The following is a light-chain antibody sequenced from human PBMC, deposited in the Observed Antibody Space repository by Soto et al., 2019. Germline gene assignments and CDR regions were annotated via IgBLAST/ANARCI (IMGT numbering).Light chain of an antibody. J-gene: IGKJ1*01. CDR1: HTISRW. CDR2: KAS. V-gene: IGKV1-5*03. Sequence: DIQMTQSPSTLSGSVGDRVTITCLASHTISRWVAWYQQKPGKAPKLLIYKASTLKSGVPSRFSGSGSGTEFTLTISSLQPDDFATYYCQHYNSYSEAFGQGTKVDI. CDR3: QHYNSYSEA.